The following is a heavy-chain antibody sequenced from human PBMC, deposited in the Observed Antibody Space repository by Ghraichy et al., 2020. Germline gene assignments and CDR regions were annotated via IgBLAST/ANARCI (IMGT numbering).Heavy chain of an antibody. J-gene: IGHJ4*02. CDR1: GGSVNSDSYY. Sequence: SETLSLTCTVSGGSVNSDSYYWSWIRQSPGKGLEWIGYVDYSGSTNYNPSLKSRLTISVDTSKNHFSLRLSSVTAADTAVYYCARVGVISASYHYSLDFWGQGSLVTVSS. CDR2: VDYSGST. CDR3: ARVGVISASYHYSLDF. D-gene: IGHD1-26*01. V-gene: IGHV4-61*03.